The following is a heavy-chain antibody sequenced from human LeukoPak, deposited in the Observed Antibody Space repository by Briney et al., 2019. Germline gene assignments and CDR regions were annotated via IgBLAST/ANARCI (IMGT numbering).Heavy chain of an antibody. D-gene: IGHD6-13*01. CDR2: ISSSSSCI. CDR1: GFTLSSYS. Sequence: PGGSLRLSCAASGFTLSSYSMNWVRQAPGKGLEWVSSISSSSSCIYYADSVKGRFTISRDNAKNSLYLQMNSLRAEDTAVYYCARSFLSIAAAATDYWGQGTLVTLSS. J-gene: IGHJ4*02. V-gene: IGHV3-21*01. CDR3: ARSFLSIAAAATDY.